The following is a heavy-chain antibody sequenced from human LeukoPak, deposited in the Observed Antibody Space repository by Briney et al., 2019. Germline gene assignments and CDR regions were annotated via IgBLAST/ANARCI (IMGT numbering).Heavy chain of an antibody. J-gene: IGHJ3*02. CDR1: GFTFSDYY. D-gene: IGHD2-21*01. Sequence: GGSLRLSCAASGFTFSDYYMNWIRQAPGKGLEWVSYMSNSGGTIYYTDSVEGRFVMSRDNAKNSLYLQMNSLRVEDTAVYFCARHGVVAFGAFDIWGQGTMVTVSS. V-gene: IGHV3-11*01. CDR2: MSNSGGTI. CDR3: ARHGVVAFGAFDI.